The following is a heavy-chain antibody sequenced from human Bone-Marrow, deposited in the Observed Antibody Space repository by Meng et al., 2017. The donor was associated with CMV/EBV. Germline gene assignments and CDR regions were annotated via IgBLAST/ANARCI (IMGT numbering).Heavy chain of an antibody. D-gene: IGHD5-18*01. J-gene: IGHJ5*02. CDR3: ARVGDSYDSDGFAP. CDR2: INPNSGGT. Sequence: ASVKVSCKASGYTFTGYYMHWVRQAPGQGLEWMGWINPNSGGTNYAQKLQGRVAMTRDTSISTAYMELSRLRSDDTAVYYCARVGDSYDSDGFAPWGQGNRVNGAS. CDR1: GYTFTGYY. V-gene: IGHV1-2*02.